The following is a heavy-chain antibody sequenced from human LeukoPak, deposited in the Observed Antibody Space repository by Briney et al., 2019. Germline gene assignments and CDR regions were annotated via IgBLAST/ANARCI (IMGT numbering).Heavy chain of an antibody. CDR3: ARHSILTGYYRSGYYFDY. CDR2: IYYSGST. CDR1: GGSISSYY. J-gene: IGHJ4*02. V-gene: IGHV4-59*08. D-gene: IGHD3-9*01. Sequence: SETLSLTCTVSGGSISSYYWSWIRQPPGKGLEWIGYIYYSGSTNYNPSLKSRVTISVDTSKNQFSLKLSSVTAADTAVYYCARHSILTGYYRSGYYFDYWGQGTLVTVSS.